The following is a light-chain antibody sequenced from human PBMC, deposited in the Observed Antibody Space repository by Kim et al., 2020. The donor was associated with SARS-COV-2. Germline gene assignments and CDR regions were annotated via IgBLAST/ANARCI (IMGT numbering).Light chain of an antibody. V-gene: IGKV1-33*01. J-gene: IGKJ2*01. CDR2: DAS. CDR1: QDIRKY. Sequence: LSTSVGDRFTIAGRASQDIRKYINWYQQKPGKAPKLLISDASNLETGVPSRFSGSGSGTDFTFTISSLQPEDIATYYCQQYDTLYTFGQGTKLEI. CDR3: QQYDTLYT.